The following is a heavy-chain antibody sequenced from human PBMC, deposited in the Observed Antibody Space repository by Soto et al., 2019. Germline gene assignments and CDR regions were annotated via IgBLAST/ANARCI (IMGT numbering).Heavy chain of an antibody. Sequence: EVQLVESGGGLVKPGGSLRLSCAASGFTFSSYSMNWVRQAPGKGLEWVSSISSSSSYIYYADSVKGRFNISRDKAKNPLSLQTNSPGGEDTAVYYCARDTTVFGVVSRRYVAYWGRGTLVRVSS. CDR3: ARDTTVFGVVSRRYVAY. CDR1: GFTFSSYS. J-gene: IGHJ4*02. D-gene: IGHD3-3*01. V-gene: IGHV3-21*01. CDR2: ISSSSSYI.